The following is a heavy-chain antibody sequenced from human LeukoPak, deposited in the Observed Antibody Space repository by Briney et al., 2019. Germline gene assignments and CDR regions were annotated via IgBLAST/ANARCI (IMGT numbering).Heavy chain of an antibody. J-gene: IGHJ4*02. Sequence: SETLSLTCAVYGGSFSGYYWSWIRQPPGKRLEWIGEINHSGSTNYNPSLKSRVTISVDTSKNQFSLKLSSVTAAATAVYYCAREKNGSGSYSAGYDYWGQGTLVTVSS. V-gene: IGHV4-34*01. CDR2: INHSGST. CDR1: GGSFSGYY. CDR3: AREKNGSGSYSAGYDY. D-gene: IGHD3-10*01.